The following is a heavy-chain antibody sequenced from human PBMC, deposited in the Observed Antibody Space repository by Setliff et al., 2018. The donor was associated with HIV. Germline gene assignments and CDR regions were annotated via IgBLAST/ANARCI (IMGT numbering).Heavy chain of an antibody. Sequence: GGSLRLSCAASGFTFSTYGMHWVRQAPGKGLEWVAFIRYDGSNKYHADSVKGRFTISRDNSKYTLYLQMNSLRPEDTAVYYCARDLPVSNWYRYGLDYWGQGTLVTVSS. CDR1: GFTFSTYG. D-gene: IGHD6-13*01. CDR2: IRYDGSNK. CDR3: ARDLPVSNWYRYGLDY. V-gene: IGHV3-30*02. J-gene: IGHJ4*02.